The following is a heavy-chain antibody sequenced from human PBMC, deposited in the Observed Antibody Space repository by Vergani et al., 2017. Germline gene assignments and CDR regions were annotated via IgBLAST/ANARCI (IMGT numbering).Heavy chain of an antibody. CDR2: IDWDDDK. CDR3: ARIRPYCSGGSCYRINAFDI. J-gene: IGHJ3*02. Sequence: QVTLRESGPALVKPTQTLTLTCTFSGFSLSTSGMCVSWIRQPPGKALEWLALIDWDDDKYYSKSLKTRLTISKDTSKNQVVLTMTNMDPVDTATYYCARIRPYCSGGSCYRINAFDIWGQGTMVTVSS. D-gene: IGHD2-15*01. CDR1: GFSLSTSGMC. V-gene: IGHV2-70*01.